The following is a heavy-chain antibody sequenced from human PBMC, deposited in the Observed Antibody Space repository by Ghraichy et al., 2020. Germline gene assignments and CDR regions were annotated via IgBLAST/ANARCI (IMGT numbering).Heavy chain of an antibody. D-gene: IGHD3-10*01. V-gene: IGHV2-70*11. Sequence: SGPTLVKPTQTLTLTCTFSGFSLTTSGMCVSWIRQPPGKALEWLARIDWDDDKYYSTSLKTRLTISKDTSKNQVVLTMINVDPVDTATYYCARIRRGEYYYYGMDVWGQGTTVTVSS. J-gene: IGHJ6*02. CDR2: IDWDDDK. CDR1: GFSLTTSGMC. CDR3: ARIRRGEYYYYGMDV.